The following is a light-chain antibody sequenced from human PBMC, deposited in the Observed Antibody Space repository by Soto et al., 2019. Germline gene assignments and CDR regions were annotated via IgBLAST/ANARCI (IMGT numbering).Light chain of an antibody. Sequence: QSALTQPASVSGSPGQSITISCTGTISDVGSYNLVSWYQHHPGKAPKLMIYEGSNRPSGVSNRFSGSKSGNTASLTISGLQAEDEADYYCSSYAGAVVFGGGTKLTVL. V-gene: IGLV2-23*01. CDR1: ISDVGSYNL. J-gene: IGLJ2*01. CDR3: SSYAGAVV. CDR2: EGS.